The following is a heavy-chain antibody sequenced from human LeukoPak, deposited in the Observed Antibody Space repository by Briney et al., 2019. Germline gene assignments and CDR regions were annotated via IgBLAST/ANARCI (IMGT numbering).Heavy chain of an antibody. CDR2: INWNGGKI. J-gene: IGHJ4*02. D-gene: IGHD6-6*01. CDR1: GFTFEDYA. CDR3: AKALSSSFTGSSWEY. V-gene: IGHV3-9*03. Sequence: PGGSLRLSCAASGFTFEDYAMHWIRHAPGKGLEWVSGINWNGGKIGYADSVKGRFTISRDSAKSSLYLQMNTLRAEDMAFYYSAKALSSSFTGSSWEYWGQGTLVTVSS.